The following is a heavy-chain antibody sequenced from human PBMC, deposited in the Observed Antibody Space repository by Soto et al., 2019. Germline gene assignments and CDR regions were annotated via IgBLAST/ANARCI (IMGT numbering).Heavy chain of an antibody. D-gene: IGHD3-3*01. CDR3: ASLSIFGVVIGADY. Sequence: PSETLSLTCTVSGGSISSYLWSWIRQPPGKGLEWIGYIYYSGSTNYNPSLKSRVTISVDMSKNQFSLRAEDTAVYYCASLSIFGVVIGADYWGQGTLVTVSS. CDR1: GGSISSYL. CDR2: IYYSGST. J-gene: IGHJ4*02. V-gene: IGHV4-59*12.